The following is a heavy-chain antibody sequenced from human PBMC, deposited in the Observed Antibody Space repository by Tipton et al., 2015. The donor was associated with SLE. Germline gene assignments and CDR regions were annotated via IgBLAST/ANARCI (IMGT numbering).Heavy chain of an antibody. CDR3: ARAVYSSSWYWYFDL. D-gene: IGHD6-13*01. V-gene: IGHV3-11*04. Sequence: GSLRLSCAASGFTFSDYYMSWIRQAPGKGLEWVSYISSSGSTIYYADSVKGRFTISRDNAKNSLYLQMSSLRAEDTAVYYCARAVYSSSWYWYFDLWGRGTLVTVSS. CDR2: ISSSGSTI. CDR1: GFTFSDYY. J-gene: IGHJ2*01.